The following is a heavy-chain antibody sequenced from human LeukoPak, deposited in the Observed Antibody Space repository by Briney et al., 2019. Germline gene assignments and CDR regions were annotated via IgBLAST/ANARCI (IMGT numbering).Heavy chain of an antibody. CDR3: AKARLVYDSSVYPIFWYFDL. D-gene: IGHD3-22*01. V-gene: IGHV3-23*01. CDR2: ISGSGGST. CDR1: GFTFSSYA. Sequence: GGSLRLSCAASGFTFSSYAMSWVRQAPGKGLEWVSAISGSGGSTYYADSVKGRFTISRDNSKNTLYLQMNSLRAEDTAVYYCAKARLVYDSSVYPIFWYFDLWGRGTLVTVSS. J-gene: IGHJ2*01.